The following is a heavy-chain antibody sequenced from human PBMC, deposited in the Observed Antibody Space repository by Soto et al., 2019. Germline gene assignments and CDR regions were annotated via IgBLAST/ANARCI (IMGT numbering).Heavy chain of an antibody. Sequence: QVQLVQSGAEVRKPGSSVKVSCKASGGTFSTSPIAWVRQAPGQGFEWMGTIIPIIDKATYKENFQARLTITADKSTNPAYLELGSLRFEDTAVYFCARIPWNDDNSWFDPWGQGTLVSVSA. V-gene: IGHV1-69*04. CDR1: GGTFSTSP. J-gene: IGHJ5*02. D-gene: IGHD1-1*01. CDR2: IIPIIDKA. CDR3: ARIPWNDDNSWFDP.